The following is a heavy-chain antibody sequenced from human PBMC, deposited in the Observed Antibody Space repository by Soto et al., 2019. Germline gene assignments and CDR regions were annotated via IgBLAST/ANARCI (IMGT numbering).Heavy chain of an antibody. V-gene: IGHV1-18*01. CDR1: GYTFTSYG. CDR3: ARESLNYDIVTGSYSDFPGRVDY. D-gene: IGHD3-9*01. J-gene: IGHJ4*02. Sequence: QVQLVQSGAEVKKPGASVKVSCKASGYTFTSYGISWVRQAPGQGLEWMGWISAYNGNTNYAQKLQGRVTMTPDTSTSTAYMELRSLRSDDTAVYYCARESLNYDIVTGSYSDFPGRVDYWGQGTLVTVSS. CDR2: ISAYNGNT.